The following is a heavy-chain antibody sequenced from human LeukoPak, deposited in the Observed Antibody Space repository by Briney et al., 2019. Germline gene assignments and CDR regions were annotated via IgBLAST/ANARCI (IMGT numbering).Heavy chain of an antibody. V-gene: IGHV4-34*01. CDR2: INHSGST. J-gene: IGHJ3*02. Sequence: PSETLSLTCAVYGGSFSGYYWSWIRQPPGKGLEWIGEINHSGSTNYNPSLKSRVTISVDTSKNQFSLKLSSVTAADTAVYYCARDALGYCSGGSCRNDAFDIWGQGTMVTVSS. D-gene: IGHD2-15*01. CDR1: GGSFSGYY. CDR3: ARDALGYCSGGSCRNDAFDI.